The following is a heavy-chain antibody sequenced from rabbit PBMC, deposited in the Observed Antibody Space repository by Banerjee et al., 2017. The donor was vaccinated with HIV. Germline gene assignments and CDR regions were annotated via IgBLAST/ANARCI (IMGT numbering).Heavy chain of an antibody. CDR2: IYGGSGST. J-gene: IGHJ4*01. V-gene: IGHV1S40*01. CDR3: ARGGYGVICYYDL. Sequence: QSLEESGGDLVKPGASLTLTCTASGFSFSSSYDMCWVRQAPGKGLEWIACIYGGSGSTYYANWAKGRFTISKTSSTTVTLQMTSLTAADTATYFCARGGYGVICYYDLWGPGTLVTVS. CDR1: GFSFSSSYD. D-gene: IGHD1-1*01.